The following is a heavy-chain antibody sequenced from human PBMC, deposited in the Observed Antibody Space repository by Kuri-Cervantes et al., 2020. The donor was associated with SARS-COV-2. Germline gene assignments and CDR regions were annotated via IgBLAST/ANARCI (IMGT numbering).Heavy chain of an antibody. D-gene: IGHD3-16*01. Sequence: ASVKVSCKASGYTFTGYYMHWVRQAPGQGLEWIGWINPNSGGTNYAQKFQGRVTMTRDTSISTAYMELSRLRSDDTAVYYCARAYQGLGIWGDIDYWGQGTLVTVSS. J-gene: IGHJ4*02. V-gene: IGHV1-2*02. CDR1: GYTFTGYY. CDR3: ARAYQGLGIWGDIDY. CDR2: INPNSGGT.